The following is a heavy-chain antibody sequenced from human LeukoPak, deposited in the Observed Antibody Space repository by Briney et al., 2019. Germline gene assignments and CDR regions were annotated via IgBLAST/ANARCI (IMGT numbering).Heavy chain of an antibody. CDR1: GFTFNNYA. J-gene: IGHJ4*02. D-gene: IGHD2-15*01. Sequence: GGSLRLSCAASGFTFNNYAMSWVRQAPGKGLEWVSAISGSGGSTYYADSVKGRFTISGDNSKNTLYLQMNSLRAEDTAVYYCAKDGAYCNGGSCPHYWGQGTLVTVSS. V-gene: IGHV3-23*01. CDR2: ISGSGGST. CDR3: AKDGAYCNGGSCPHY.